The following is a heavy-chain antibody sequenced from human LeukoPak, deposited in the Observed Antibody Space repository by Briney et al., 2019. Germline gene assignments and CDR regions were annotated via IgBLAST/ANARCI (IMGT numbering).Heavy chain of an antibody. CDR2: ISSSSSYI. CDR1: GFTFSSYS. J-gene: IGHJ4*02. D-gene: IGHD1-1*01. V-gene: IGHV3-21*01. Sequence: PGGSLRLSCAASGFTFSSYSMNWVRQAPGKGLEWVSSISSSSSYIYYADSVKGRFTISRDNAKNSLYLQMNSLRAEDTAVYYCARGRDPHVIGTTAIDYWGQGTLVTVSS. CDR3: ARGRDPHVIGTTAIDY.